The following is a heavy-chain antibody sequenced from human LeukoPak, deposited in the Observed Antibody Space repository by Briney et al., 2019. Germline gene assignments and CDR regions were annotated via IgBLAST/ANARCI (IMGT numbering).Heavy chain of an antibody. D-gene: IGHD4-17*01. Sequence: GGSLRLSCAASGFTFSKYAMSWVRQAPGKGLEWVSAISPSDVNTFFAGSVKGRFTISRDNFKNTLSLQMNSLRAEDTALYYCAKDSSVPYGITDWGQGTLVTVSS. CDR2: ISPSDVNT. CDR1: GFTFSKYA. V-gene: IGHV3-23*01. J-gene: IGHJ4*02. CDR3: AKDSSVPYGITD.